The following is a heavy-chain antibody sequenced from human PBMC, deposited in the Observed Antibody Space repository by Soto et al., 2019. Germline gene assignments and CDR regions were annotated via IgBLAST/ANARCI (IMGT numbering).Heavy chain of an antibody. V-gene: IGHV1-8*01. CDR2: MNPNSGNT. D-gene: IGHD1-26*01. Sequence: RASVKVSCKASGYTFTSYDINWVRQATGQGLEWMGWMNPNSGNTGYAQKFQGRVTMTRNTSISTAYMELSSLRSEDTAVYYCARSGWGLYYYYGMDVWGQGTTVTVSS. CDR1: GYTFTSYD. CDR3: ARSGWGLYYYYGMDV. J-gene: IGHJ6*02.